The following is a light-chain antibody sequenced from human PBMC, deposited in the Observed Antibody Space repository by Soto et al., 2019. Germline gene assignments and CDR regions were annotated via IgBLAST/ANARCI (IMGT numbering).Light chain of an antibody. J-gene: IGKJ2*01. Sequence: PGERATLSCRASQSVRSSFFAWYQQKPGQAPRLLIYDVSVRATGIPDRFSGSGSGTDFTLTINRLEPEDFAVYYCHQYENSVMYTFGQGTKLEIK. CDR1: QSVRSSF. V-gene: IGKV3-20*01. CDR3: HQYENSVMYT. CDR2: DVS.